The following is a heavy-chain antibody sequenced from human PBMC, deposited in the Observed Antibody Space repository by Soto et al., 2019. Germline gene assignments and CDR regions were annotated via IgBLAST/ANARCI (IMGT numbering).Heavy chain of an antibody. D-gene: IGHD3-10*01. V-gene: IGHV4-59*08. CDR3: ARLAYGSGSYYDY. Sequence: SETLSLTCTVSGGSISSYYWSWIRQPPGKGLEWIGYIYYSGSTNYNPSLKSRVTISVDTSKNQFSLKLSSVTAADTAVYYCARLAYGSGSYYDYWGQGTLVTVSS. CDR2: IYYSGST. CDR1: GGSISSYY. J-gene: IGHJ4*02.